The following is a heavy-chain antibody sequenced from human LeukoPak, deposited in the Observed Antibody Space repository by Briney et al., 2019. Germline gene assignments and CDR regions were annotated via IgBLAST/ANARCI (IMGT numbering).Heavy chain of an antibody. D-gene: IGHD5-12*01. CDR1: GYSFTSYW. J-gene: IGHJ4*02. CDR3: AGRGYSGYFSDH. CDR2: IYPGDSDT. Sequence: GESLKISCKSSGYSFTSYWIVWVRQMPGKGLEWMGTIYPGDSDTRYSPSFQGQATISVDKSISTAYLQWSSLKASDTAMYYCAGRGYSGYFSDHWGQGTLVTVSS. V-gene: IGHV5-51*01.